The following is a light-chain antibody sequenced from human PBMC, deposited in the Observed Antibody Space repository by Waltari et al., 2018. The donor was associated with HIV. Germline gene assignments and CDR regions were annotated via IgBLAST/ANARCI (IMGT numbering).Light chain of an antibody. Sequence: QSALTQPASVSGFPGQPLNISCTGISTYSRFYQHVPWYQQHPGSVPRFIIYDIDSRPSGISDHFSGSRSGDSASLTISGLQSGDEAHYFCASNRLDSTLVFGGGTKLTIL. CDR1: STYSRFYQH. CDR2: DID. CDR3: ASNRLDSTLV. V-gene: IGLV2-14*03. J-gene: IGLJ2*01.